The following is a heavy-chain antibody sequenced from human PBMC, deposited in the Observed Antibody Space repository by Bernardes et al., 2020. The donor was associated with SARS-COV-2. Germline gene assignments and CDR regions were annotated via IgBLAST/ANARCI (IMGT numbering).Heavy chain of an antibody. CDR1: GYTFTSYD. D-gene: IGHD2-2*02. V-gene: IGHV1-8*01. CDR3: ARVVVVPAAIRVHFFDY. Sequence: ASVKVSCKASGYTFTSYDINWVRQATGQGLEWMGWMNPNSGNTGYAQKFQGRVTMTRNTSISTAYMELSSLRSEDTAVYYCARVVVVPAAIRVHFFDYWGQGTLVTVSS. CDR2: MNPNSGNT. J-gene: IGHJ4*02.